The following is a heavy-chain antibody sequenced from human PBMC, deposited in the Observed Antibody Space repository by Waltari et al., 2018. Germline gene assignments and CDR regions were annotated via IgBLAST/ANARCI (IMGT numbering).Heavy chain of an antibody. J-gene: IGHJ4*02. V-gene: IGHV3-23*01. CDR1: GFIFNKYA. CDR2: ISGSGRST. CDR3: VKVALRDYGPYYYFDS. Sequence: EVELLESGGGLVQPGGSLRLSCVASGFIFNKYAFNWVRQAPGVFLPLGSGISGSGRSTWYADSVKGRFTMSSDASKKSVFLQMDSLRGEDTATYYCVKVALRDYGPYYYFDSWGQGALVTVSS. D-gene: IGHD3-10*01.